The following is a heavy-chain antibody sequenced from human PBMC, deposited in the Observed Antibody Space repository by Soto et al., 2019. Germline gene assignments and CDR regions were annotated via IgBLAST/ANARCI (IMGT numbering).Heavy chain of an antibody. CDR3: ARRIVVTETFDY. CDR2: IYYAGST. D-gene: IGHD5-12*01. Sequence: SETLSLTCTVSGGSIISYYWSWIRQPPGRGLEWIGFIYYAGSTKYNPSLNSRVTISVDTSKNQFSLTVTSVTAADTAVYYCARRIVVTETFDYWGQGNLVTVS. CDR1: GGSIISYY. J-gene: IGHJ4*02. V-gene: IGHV4-59*08.